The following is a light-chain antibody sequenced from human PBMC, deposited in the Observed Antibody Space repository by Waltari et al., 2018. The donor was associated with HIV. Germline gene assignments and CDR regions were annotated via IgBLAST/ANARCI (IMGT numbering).Light chain of an antibody. J-gene: IGLJ2*01. Sequence: QSVLTQPPSASGSPGQRVTISCSGSSSNIGNNPTNWYQQLPGTAPKLLGYRDPQRPSGVPDRFSCSKSGTSASLAISGLQSEDEGDYYCASWDNNVAGRVFGGRTRLTVL. CDR2: RDP. V-gene: IGLV1-44*01. CDR1: SSNIGNNP. CDR3: ASWDNNVAGRV.